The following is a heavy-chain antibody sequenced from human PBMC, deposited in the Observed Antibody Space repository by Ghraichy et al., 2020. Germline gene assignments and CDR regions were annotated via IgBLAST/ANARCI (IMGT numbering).Heavy chain of an antibody. J-gene: IGHJ3*02. D-gene: IGHD3-22*01. CDR3: ARDKAGYDSSGYRAFDI. CDR2: IIPILDIA. CDR1: GGTFSSYT. V-gene: IGHV1-69*04. Sequence: SVKVSCKASGGTFSSYTISWVRQAPGQGLEWMGRIIPILDIANYAQKFQGRVTITADKSTSTAYMELSSLRSEDTAVYYCARDKAGYDSSGYRAFDIWGQGTMVTVSS.